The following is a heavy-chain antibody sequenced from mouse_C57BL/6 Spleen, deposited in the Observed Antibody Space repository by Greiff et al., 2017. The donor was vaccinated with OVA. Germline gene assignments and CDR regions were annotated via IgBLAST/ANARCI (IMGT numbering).Heavy chain of an antibody. CDR1: GYTFTDYE. CDR2: IDPETGGT. CDR3: TRGGH. J-gene: IGHJ2*01. Sequence: QVQLQQSGAELVRPGASVTLSCKASGYTFTDYEMHWVKQTPVHGLEWIGAIDPETGGTAYNQKFKGKARLTADKSSSTAYMELRSLTSEDSAVYYCTRGGHWGQGTTLTVSS. V-gene: IGHV1-15*01.